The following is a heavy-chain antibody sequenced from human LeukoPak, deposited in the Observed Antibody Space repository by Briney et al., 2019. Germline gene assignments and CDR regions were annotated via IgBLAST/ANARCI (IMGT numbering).Heavy chain of an antibody. CDR1: GFTFDDYA. CDR2: ISWNSGSI. V-gene: IGHV3-9*01. J-gene: IGHJ4*02. Sequence: GGSLRLSCAASGFTFDDYAMHWVRQAPGKGLEWVSGISWNSGSIGYADSVKGRFTISRDNAKNSLYLQMNSLRAEDTALCYCAKDMGYWGQGTLVTVSS. CDR3: AKDMGY.